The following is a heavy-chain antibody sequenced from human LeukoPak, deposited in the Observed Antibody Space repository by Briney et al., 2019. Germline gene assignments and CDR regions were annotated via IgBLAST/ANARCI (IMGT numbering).Heavy chain of an antibody. J-gene: IGHJ4*02. Sequence: SETLSLTCTVSGGSISSYYWSWIRQPAGKGLEWIGHIYTSGSTNYIPSLKSRVTMSVDTSKNQFSLKLNSVTAADTAVYYCARSVKYQPLFDYWGQGTLVTVSS. V-gene: IGHV4-4*07. D-gene: IGHD2-2*01. CDR2: IYTSGST. CDR3: ARSVKYQPLFDY. CDR1: GGSISSYY.